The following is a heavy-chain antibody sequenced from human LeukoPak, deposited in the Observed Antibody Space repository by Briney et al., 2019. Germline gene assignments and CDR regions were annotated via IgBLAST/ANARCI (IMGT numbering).Heavy chain of an antibody. V-gene: IGHV4-59*01. CDR3: ATQPGEAAFFDY. CDR1: GGSISRYH. J-gene: IGHJ4*02. D-gene: IGHD7-27*01. CDR2: IYYSGST. Sequence: SEPLSLTCTVSGGSISRYHWSWIRQPTGKGLEWIGYIYYSGSTNYNPSLKSRVTISVGTSKNHFSLKLSSMTAADTAVYYCATQPGEAAFFDYWGQGTLVTVSS.